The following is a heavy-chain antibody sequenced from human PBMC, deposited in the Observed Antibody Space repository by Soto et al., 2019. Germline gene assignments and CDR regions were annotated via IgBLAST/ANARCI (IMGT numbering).Heavy chain of an antibody. CDR2: IYYSGST. J-gene: IGHJ6*02. D-gene: IGHD3-10*01. CDR3: AREESLWFGESKRPTGGMDV. V-gene: IGHV4-30-4*01. Sequence: SETLSLTCTVSGGSISSGDYYWSWIRQPPGKGLEWIGYIYYSGSTYYNPSLKSRVTISVDTSKNQFSLKLSSVTAADTAVYYCAREESLWFGESKRPTGGMDVWGQGTTVTVSS. CDR1: GGSISSGDYY.